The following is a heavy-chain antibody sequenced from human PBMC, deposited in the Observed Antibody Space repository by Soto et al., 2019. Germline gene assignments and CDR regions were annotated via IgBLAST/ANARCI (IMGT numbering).Heavy chain of an antibody. CDR2: INAHSGGT. CDR1: GFSFTGYY. J-gene: IGHJ5*02. Sequence: ASVKVSCKASGFSFTGYYIHWVRQSAGQGLEWMGWINAHSGGTEYAQKFQGRVTLTRDTSIATAYLTLTSLTSDDTALYYCAKDLTRQLAYWLDPWGQGTQVTVSS. CDR3: AKDLTRQLAYWLDP. D-gene: IGHD6-6*01. V-gene: IGHV1-2*02.